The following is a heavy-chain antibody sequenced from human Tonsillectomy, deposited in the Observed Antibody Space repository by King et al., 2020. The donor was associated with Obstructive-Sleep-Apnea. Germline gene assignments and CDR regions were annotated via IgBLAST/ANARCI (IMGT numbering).Heavy chain of an antibody. CDR1: GGAISSHY. CDR2: IYYSGST. V-gene: IGHV4-59*08. J-gene: IGHJ5*02. D-gene: IGHD3-10*01. Sequence: VQLQESGPGLVKPSETLSLTCTVSGGAISSHYWSWIRQPPGKGLEGIGNIYYSGSTNNNPSRKSRVTISVDTSKSQISLKLSSVTAADTAVYYCARLLWFGELHWFDPWGQGTLVTVSS. CDR3: ARLLWFGELHWFDP.